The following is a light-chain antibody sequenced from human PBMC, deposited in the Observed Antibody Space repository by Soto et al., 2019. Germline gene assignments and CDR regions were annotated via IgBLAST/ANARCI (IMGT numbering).Light chain of an antibody. CDR2: STS. J-gene: IGLJ3*02. CDR1: TGAVTNSNY. Sequence: QAVVTQEPSLTVSPGGTVTLTWASSTGAVTNSNYPNLVQQKPGQAPRTLIHSTSIKHSWTPARFSGSLIGGKAALTLSAVQPEDEAEYYCLLYSGNAQVFGGGTKLTVL. V-gene: IGLV7-43*01. CDR3: LLYSGNAQV.